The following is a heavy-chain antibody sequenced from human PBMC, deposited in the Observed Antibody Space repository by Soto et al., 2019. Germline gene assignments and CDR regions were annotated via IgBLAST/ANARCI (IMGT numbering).Heavy chain of an antibody. CDR1: GYIFTAYY. J-gene: IGHJ5*02. V-gene: IGHV1-2*02. CDR3: ARGGGRGYNELDP. Sequence: ASVKVSCKASGYIFTAYYMHCVRQAPGQGLEWMGWINPNSGGTYHAQNFQGRVTMTRDTSTTTAYMELASLRSDDTAVYYCARGGGRGYNELDPWGHGTLVTVSS. CDR2: INPNSGGT. D-gene: IGHD5-12*01.